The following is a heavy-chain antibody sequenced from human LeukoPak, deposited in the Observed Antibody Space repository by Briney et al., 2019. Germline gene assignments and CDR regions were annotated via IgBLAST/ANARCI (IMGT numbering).Heavy chain of an antibody. D-gene: IGHD2-2*01. CDR1: GYAFSGFY. Sequence: ASVKVSCKASGYAFSGFYMHWVRQAPGQGLEWMGWINPTSGDTEYAQKFQGRVTMTRDTSIATAYMELRTLKSDDTAFYYCARRSSVESSWPYDFWGQGTLVTVAS. CDR3: ARRSSVESSWPYDF. J-gene: IGHJ4*02. V-gene: IGHV1-2*02. CDR2: INPTSGDT.